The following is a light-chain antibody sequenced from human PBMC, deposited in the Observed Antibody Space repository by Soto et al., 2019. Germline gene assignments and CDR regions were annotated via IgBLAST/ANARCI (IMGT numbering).Light chain of an antibody. V-gene: IGLV2-23*02. CDR1: SRDVGSYNL. Sequence: QSVLTQPASVSGSPGQSITISCTGTSRDVGSYNLVSWYQQHPGKAPTLMIFEVSKRPSGVSNRFSGSKSGNTASLTISGLQAGDEADYYCCSYAGDLGFVFGTGTKVTVL. CDR3: CSYAGDLGFV. CDR2: EVS. J-gene: IGLJ1*01.